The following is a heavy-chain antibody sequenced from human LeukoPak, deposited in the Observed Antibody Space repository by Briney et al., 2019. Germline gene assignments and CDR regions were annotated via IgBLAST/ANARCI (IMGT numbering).Heavy chain of an antibody. CDR1: GFTFSSYA. V-gene: IGHV3-23*01. J-gene: IGHJ4*02. CDR2: ISGGGGST. Sequence: GGSLRLSCAASGFTFSSYAMSWVRQAPGKGLGWVSAISGGGGSTYYADSVKGRFTISRDNSKNTLYLQMNSLRAEDTAVYYCAKDPQVVYYGSGTGYFDYWGQGTLVTVSS. CDR3: AKDPQVVYYGSGTGYFDY. D-gene: IGHD3-10*01.